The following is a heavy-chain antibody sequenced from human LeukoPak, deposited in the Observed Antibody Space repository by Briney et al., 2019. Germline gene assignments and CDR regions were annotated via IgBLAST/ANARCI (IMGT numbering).Heavy chain of an antibody. V-gene: IGHV3-21*01. CDR1: GFTFSSYS. D-gene: IGHD3-3*01. CDR2: ISSSSSYI. Sequence: PGGSLRLSCAASGFTFSSYSMSWVRQAPGKGLEWVSSISSSSSYIYYADSLKGRFTSSSDSAKNSLYLQMNSLRAEDTAVYYCARDLAPITILGVGFSDYWGQGTLVTVSS. J-gene: IGHJ4*02. CDR3: ARDLAPITILGVGFSDY.